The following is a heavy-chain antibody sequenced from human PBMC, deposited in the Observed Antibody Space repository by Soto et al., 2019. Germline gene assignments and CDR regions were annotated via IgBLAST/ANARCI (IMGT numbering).Heavy chain of an antibody. Sequence: PGGSLRLSCAASGFNFYAYAMSWVRQAPGKGLEWVSGITDTGATTYYADSVKGRFTISRDNSKNTLYLQMNSLRAEDTAVYYCVRDTPVVTFPFEHCGQGAGVTVYS. J-gene: IGHJ4*02. CDR1: GFNFYAYA. CDR2: ITDTGATT. V-gene: IGHV3-23*01. D-gene: IGHD2-21*02. CDR3: VRDTPVVTFPFEH.